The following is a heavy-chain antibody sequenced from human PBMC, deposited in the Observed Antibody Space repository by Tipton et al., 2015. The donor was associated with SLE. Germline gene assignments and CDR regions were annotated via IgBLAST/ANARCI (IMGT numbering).Heavy chain of an antibody. J-gene: IGHJ4*02. D-gene: IGHD4-17*01. CDR1: GFTFSASA. CDR3: TRLGGPHDSGDRYFDY. V-gene: IGHV3-73*01. CDR2: IRSKANNYAT. Sequence: SLRLSCAVSGFTFSASAMHWVRQASGKGLEWVGRIRSKANNYATAYAASVKGRFAISRDDLKNTAYLQMDGLKTEDTAVYYCTRLGGPHDSGDRYFDYWGQGILVTVSS.